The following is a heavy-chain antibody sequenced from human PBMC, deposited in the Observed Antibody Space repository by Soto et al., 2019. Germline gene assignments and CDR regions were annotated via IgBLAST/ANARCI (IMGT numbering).Heavy chain of an antibody. V-gene: IGHV3-73*02. Sequence: EVQLVESGGGLVQPGGSLKFSCAASGFSLSDSEIHWVRQASGKGLEWVGRIRRKVNNYATAYAASVKGRFTISRDDSKNTAYLQMNSLKIEDTAVYYCTRVGQLVLGAVDIWGPGTMVIVSS. CDR1: GFSLSDSE. D-gene: IGHD6-6*01. CDR2: IRRKVNNYAT. CDR3: TRVGQLVLGAVDI. J-gene: IGHJ3*02.